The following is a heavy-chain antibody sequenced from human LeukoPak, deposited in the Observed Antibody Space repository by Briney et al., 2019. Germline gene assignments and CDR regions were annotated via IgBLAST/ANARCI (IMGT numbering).Heavy chain of an antibody. J-gene: IGHJ5*02. D-gene: IGHD6-19*01. CDR3: TIAVDGLYWFDP. CDR2: IYPGDSTT. CDR1: GYSFTSYW. Sequence: GESLRVSCKGSGYSFTSYWITWVRQMPGKGLEWMGIIYPGDSTTIYSPSLQGQVTISADKSISTAYLQWSSLKASDTAMYYCTIAVDGLYWFDPWGQGTLVTVSS. V-gene: IGHV5-51*01.